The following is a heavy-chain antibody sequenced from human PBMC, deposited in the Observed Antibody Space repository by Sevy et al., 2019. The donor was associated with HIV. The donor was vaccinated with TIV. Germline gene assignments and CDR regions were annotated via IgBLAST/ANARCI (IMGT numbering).Heavy chain of an antibody. CDR2: ISGSSSYT. Sequence: GGSLRLSCAASGFTFSNYYMSWIRQAPGKGLEWISYISGSSSYTNYADSVKGRFTISRDNAKNSLYLQMNSLRAEDTAVYYCARDSGDDFDYWGQGTLVTVSS. D-gene: IGHD4-17*01. CDR3: ARDSGDDFDY. CDR1: GFTFSNYY. V-gene: IGHV3-11*06. J-gene: IGHJ4*02.